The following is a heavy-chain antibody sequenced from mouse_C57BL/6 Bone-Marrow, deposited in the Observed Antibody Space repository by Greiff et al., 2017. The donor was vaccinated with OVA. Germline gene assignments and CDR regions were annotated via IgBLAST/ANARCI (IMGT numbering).Heavy chain of an antibody. Sequence: EVKLEESGPELVKPGASVKMSCKASGYTFTDYNMHWVKQSHGKSLEWIGYINPNNGGTSYNQKFKGKATLTVNKSSSTAYMELRSLTSEDSAVYYCARQLRLRYAMDYWGQGTSVTVSS. D-gene: IGHD3-2*02. CDR2: INPNNGGT. V-gene: IGHV1-22*01. CDR1: GYTFTDYN. J-gene: IGHJ4*01. CDR3: ARQLRLRYAMDY.